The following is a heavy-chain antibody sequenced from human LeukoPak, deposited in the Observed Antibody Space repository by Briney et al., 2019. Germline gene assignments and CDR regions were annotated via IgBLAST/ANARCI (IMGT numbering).Heavy chain of an antibody. D-gene: IGHD3-10*01. Sequence: ASVKVSCKASGYTFTSYGISWVRQAPGQGLEWMGWISVYNGNTNYAQKFQGRGAMTTDTSTSTAYMELRSLRSDDTAIYYCARSHRYYGSGSYSTIDSWGQGTLVTVSS. CDR1: GYTFTSYG. J-gene: IGHJ4*02. CDR3: ARSHRYYGSGSYSTIDS. V-gene: IGHV1-18*04. CDR2: ISVYNGNT.